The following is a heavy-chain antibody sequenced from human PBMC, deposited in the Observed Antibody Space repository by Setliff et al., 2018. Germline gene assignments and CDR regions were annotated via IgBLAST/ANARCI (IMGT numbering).Heavy chain of an antibody. D-gene: IGHD3-3*01. CDR3: ARGRINFWGYYFDY. CDR2: IDYSGST. J-gene: IGHJ4*02. V-gene: IGHV4-59*11. CDR1: GGSITSHY. Sequence: KTSETLSLTCSVSGGSITSHYWSWIRQSPGKGLEWIGYIDYSGSTNYNPSLKSRVTISVDTSKNQFSLKLSSVTAADTAVYYCARGRINFWGYYFDYWGQGTLVTVSS.